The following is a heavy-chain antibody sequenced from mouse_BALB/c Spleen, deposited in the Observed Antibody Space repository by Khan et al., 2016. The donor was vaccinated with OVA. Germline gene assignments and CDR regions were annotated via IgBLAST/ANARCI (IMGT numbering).Heavy chain of an antibody. Sequence: EVQLQESGPGLVKPSQSLSLTCTVTGYSITSDYAWYWIRQFPGNKLEWMGFLSYSGNTKYNTSLKIRFSITRDTSKNPFFLQLNSVTAEDTATYYCARVYGEDFDYWGQGTSLTVSS. J-gene: IGHJ2*02. V-gene: IGHV3-2*02. CDR3: ARVYGEDFDY. CDR1: GYSITSDYA. CDR2: LSYSGNT. D-gene: IGHD1-1*01.